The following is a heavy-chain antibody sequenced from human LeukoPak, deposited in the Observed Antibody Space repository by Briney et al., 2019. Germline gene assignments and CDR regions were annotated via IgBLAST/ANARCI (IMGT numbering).Heavy chain of an antibody. CDR3: AGRDGYNQIGYYYYGMDV. CDR2: INHSGST. V-gene: IGHV4-34*01. J-gene: IGHJ6*02. Sequence: SETLSLTCAVYGGSFSGYYWSWIRQPPGKGLEWIGEINHSGSTNYNPSLESRVTISVDTSKNQFSLKLSSVTAADTAVYYCAGRDGYNQIGYYYYGMDVWGQGTTVTVSS. CDR1: GGSFSGYY. D-gene: IGHD5-24*01.